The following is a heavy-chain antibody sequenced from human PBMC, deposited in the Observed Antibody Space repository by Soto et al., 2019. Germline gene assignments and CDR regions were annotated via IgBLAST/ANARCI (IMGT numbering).Heavy chain of an antibody. CDR1: GGTFSSYA. CDR3: ARTYYDDSRARGRFDC. D-gene: IGHD3-22*01. Sequence: SVKVSCKASGGTFSSYAISWVRQAPGQGLEWMGGIIPIFGTANCAQKFQGRVTITADESTSTAYMELSSLRSEDTAAYYCARTYYDDSRARGRFDCWGQGSLVTVSS. V-gene: IGHV1-69*13. J-gene: IGHJ4*02. CDR2: IIPIFGTA.